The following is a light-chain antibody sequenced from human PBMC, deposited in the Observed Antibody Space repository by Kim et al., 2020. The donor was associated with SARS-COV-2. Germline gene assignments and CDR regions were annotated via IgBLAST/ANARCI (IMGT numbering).Light chain of an antibody. V-gene: IGLV3-1*01. J-gene: IGLJ2*01. CDR1: GLGNKY. CDR2: QDT. CDR3: QAWDSSAVF. Sequence: SVSPGQTASITCSGDGLGNKYASWYQQKPGQSPVLVIYQDTKRPSGIPERFSGSNFGNTATLTISGTQAMDEADYYCQAWDSSAVFFGGGTQLTVL.